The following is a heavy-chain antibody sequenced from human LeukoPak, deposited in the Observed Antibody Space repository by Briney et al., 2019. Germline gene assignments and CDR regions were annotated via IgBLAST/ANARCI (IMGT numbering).Heavy chain of an antibody. V-gene: IGHV4-34*01. CDR1: GGSFSGYY. J-gene: IGHJ4*02. CDR3: ARVIAAAGLYYFDY. Sequence: SETLSLTCAVYGGSFSGYYWSWIRQPPGKGLESIGEINHSGSTNYNPSLKTRATISVDTSKNPFSLKLSSVTAADTAVYYCARVIAAAGLYYFDYWGQGTLVTVSS. D-gene: IGHD6-13*01. CDR2: INHSGST.